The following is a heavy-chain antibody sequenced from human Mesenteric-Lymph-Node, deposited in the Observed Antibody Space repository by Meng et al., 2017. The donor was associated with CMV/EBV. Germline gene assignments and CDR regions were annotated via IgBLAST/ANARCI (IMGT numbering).Heavy chain of an antibody. Sequence: GESLKISCAASAFTFSSYSMHWVRQAPGKGLEWVAVTSYDGRNKYYADSVRGRFTISRDNSKNTLYLQMNSLRVEDTGVYYCASDPGALYGSPFRAWGQGTLVTVSS. D-gene: IGHD3-16*01. V-gene: IGHV3-30*04. CDR1: AFTFSSYS. CDR2: TSYDGRNK. CDR3: ASDPGALYGSPFRA. J-gene: IGHJ4*02.